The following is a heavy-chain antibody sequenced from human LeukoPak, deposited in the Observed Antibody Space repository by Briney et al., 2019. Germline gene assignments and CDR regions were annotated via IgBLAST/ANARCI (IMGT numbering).Heavy chain of an antibody. Sequence: KAGGSLRLSCAASGFTFSIYDMNWFRQAPGKGLEWVSSISSKSRYEFYADSVKGRFTISRDNAKSSLYLQMNNLRAEDTAVYYCVRDMKPSESSEYWGQGTLVTVSS. J-gene: IGHJ4*02. V-gene: IGHV3-21*01. CDR1: GFTFSIYD. CDR2: ISSKSRYE. D-gene: IGHD3-16*02. CDR3: VRDMKPSESSEY.